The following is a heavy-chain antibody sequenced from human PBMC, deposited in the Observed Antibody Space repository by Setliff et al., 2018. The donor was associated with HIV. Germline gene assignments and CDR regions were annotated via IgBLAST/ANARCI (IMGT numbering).Heavy chain of an antibody. CDR1: GYTLTTYA. Sequence: ASVKVSCKASGYTLTTYAIGWVRQAPGQGLEWMGWFNTETGNPMYAQGFRGRFVFSLDTSVSTAFLQINRLKAEDTAKYYCASVGSGWSTFDYWGQGALVTVSS. J-gene: IGHJ4*02. CDR2: FNTETGNP. V-gene: IGHV7-4-1*02. D-gene: IGHD6-13*01. CDR3: ASVGSGWSTFDY.